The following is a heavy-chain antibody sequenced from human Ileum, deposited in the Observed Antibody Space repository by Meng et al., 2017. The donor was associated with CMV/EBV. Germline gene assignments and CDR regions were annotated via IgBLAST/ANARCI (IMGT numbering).Heavy chain of an antibody. V-gene: IGHV1-46*02. J-gene: IGHJ4*02. CDR2: INPGGGSA. D-gene: IGHD3-3*01. CDR1: GNTFNSHI. CDR3: ARGGMYSIRFYFDQ. Sequence: SGNTFNSHIIHWVRKAPGQGLEWMGLINPGGGSATSAQKFQGRVTLTGDTSTSTVYMELSSLRSEDTAIYYCARGGMYSIRFYFDQWGQGSLVTAPQ.